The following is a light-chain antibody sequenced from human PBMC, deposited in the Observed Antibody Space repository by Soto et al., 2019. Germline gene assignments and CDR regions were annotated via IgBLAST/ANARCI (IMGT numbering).Light chain of an antibody. V-gene: IGKV1-5*01. CDR2: DAS. CDR3: QQYHRSSIT. Sequence: DIQMTQSPSTLSASVGDRVTITCRASQSLNNGLAWYQQKPGKAPNLLIYDASTLERGVPSRFSGTGSGTEFTLTISSLQPDDFATYYCQQYHRSSITFGQGTRLE. CDR1: QSLNNG. J-gene: IGKJ5*01.